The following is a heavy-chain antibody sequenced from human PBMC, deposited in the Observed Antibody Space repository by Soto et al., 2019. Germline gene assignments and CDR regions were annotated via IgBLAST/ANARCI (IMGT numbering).Heavy chain of an antibody. CDR3: ARAGTTVTTYYYYYYGMDV. CDR2: ISAYNGNT. CDR1: GYTFTSYG. Sequence: QVQLVQSGAEVKKPGASVKVSCKASGYTFTSYGISWVRQAPGQGLEWMGWISAYNGNTNYAQKLQGRVTMTTDTATSTAYMELRSLRSDDTAVYYCARAGTTVTTYYYYYYGMDVWGQGTTVTVSS. D-gene: IGHD4-17*01. V-gene: IGHV1-18*01. J-gene: IGHJ6*02.